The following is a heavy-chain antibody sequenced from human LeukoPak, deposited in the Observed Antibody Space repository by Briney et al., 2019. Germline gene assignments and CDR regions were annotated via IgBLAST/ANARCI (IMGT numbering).Heavy chain of an antibody. CDR2: IQYGGRT. Sequence: SETLSLTCAVYGGSFSGYYWSWIRQPPGKGLEWIGYIQYGGRTYYSPSLKSRVTISMDLSKIQFSLKMSSVTAADTAVYYCARDFFGDFDHWGQGILVTVSS. CDR3: ARDFFGDFDH. J-gene: IGHJ4*02. V-gene: IGHV4-34*11. D-gene: IGHD2/OR15-2a*01. CDR1: GGSFSGYY.